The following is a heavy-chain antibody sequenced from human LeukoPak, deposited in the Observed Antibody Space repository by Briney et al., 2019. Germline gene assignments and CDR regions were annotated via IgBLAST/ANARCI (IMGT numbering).Heavy chain of an antibody. V-gene: IGHV3-11*03. CDR3: ATDRGSTVTTTPYFDY. CDR1: GFTFSDYY. D-gene: IGHD4-17*01. Sequence: GGSLRLSCAASGFTFSDYYMSWIRQAPGKGLEWVSYISSSSSYTNYADSVKGRFTISRDNAKNSLYLQMNSLRAEDTAVYCCATDRGSTVTTTPYFDYWGQGTLVTVSS. J-gene: IGHJ4*02. CDR2: ISSSSSYT.